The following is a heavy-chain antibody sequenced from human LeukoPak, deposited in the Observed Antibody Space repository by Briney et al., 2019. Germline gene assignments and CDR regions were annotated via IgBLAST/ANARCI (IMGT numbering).Heavy chain of an antibody. CDR1: GGSFSGYY. CDR3: ASRGWTVDY. CDR2: INHSGST. D-gene: IGHD6-19*01. J-gene: IGHJ4*02. V-gene: IGHV4-34*01. Sequence: PSETLSLTCAVHGGSFSGYYWSWIRQPPGKGLEWIGEINHSGSTNYNPSLKSRVTISVDTSKNQSSLKLSSVTAADTAVYYCASRGWTVDYWGQGTLVTVSS.